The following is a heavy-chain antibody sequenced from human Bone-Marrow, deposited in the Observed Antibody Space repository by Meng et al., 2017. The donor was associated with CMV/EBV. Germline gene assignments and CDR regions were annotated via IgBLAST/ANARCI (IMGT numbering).Heavy chain of an antibody. Sequence: GGSLRLSCAASGFSFSDYYMNWGRQAPGKGLEWVSVIYSGGSAYYADSVKGRFTISRDNSKNTLYLQINSLRAEDTAVYYCAKRADYSDTSNYYSLDYWGQGTLVTVSS. V-gene: IGHV3-66*02. J-gene: IGHJ4*02. CDR2: IYSGGSA. CDR3: AKRADYSDTSNYYSLDY. D-gene: IGHD3-22*01. CDR1: GFSFSDYY.